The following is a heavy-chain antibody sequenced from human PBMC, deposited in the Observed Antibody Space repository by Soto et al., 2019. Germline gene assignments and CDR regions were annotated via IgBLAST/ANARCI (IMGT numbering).Heavy chain of an antibody. CDR2: INAGNGNT. Sequence: ASVKVSCKASGYTFTSYAMHWVRQAPGQRLEWMGWINAGNGNTKYSQKFQGRVTITRDTSASTAYMELSSLRSEDTAVYYCARDPAADHSSYGTDVWGQGPTVTVSS. CDR1: GYTFTSYA. D-gene: IGHD6-13*01. J-gene: IGHJ6*02. V-gene: IGHV1-3*01. CDR3: ARDPAADHSSYGTDV.